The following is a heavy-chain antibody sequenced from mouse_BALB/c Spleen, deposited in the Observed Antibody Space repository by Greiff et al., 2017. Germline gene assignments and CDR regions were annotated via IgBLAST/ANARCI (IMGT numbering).Heavy chain of an antibody. CDR3: ARDHGNYNAMDY. D-gene: IGHD2-1*01. CDR1: GFTFSDYY. V-gene: IGHV5-4*02. CDR2: ISDGGSYT. J-gene: IGHJ4*01. Sequence: DVHLVESGGGLVKPGGSLKLSCAASGFTFSDYYMYWVRQTPEKRLEWVATISDGGSYTYYPDSVKGRFTISRDNAKNNLYLQMSSLKSEDTAMYYCARDHGNYNAMDYWGQGTSVTVSS.